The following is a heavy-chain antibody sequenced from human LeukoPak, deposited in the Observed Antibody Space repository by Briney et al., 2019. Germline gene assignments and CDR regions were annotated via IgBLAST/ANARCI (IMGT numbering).Heavy chain of an antibody. CDR1: GYKLTSHG. CDR2: IGPYNGNT. D-gene: IGHD6-13*01. J-gene: IGHJ3*02. Sequence: ASVKVSCKSSGYKLTSHGISWVRQAPGQGLEWMGWIGPYNGNTKYAQKFQGRVTVTTDTSTSTAYMELRSLRSDDTAVYYCARAAAAGGSAFDIWGQGTMVTVSS. CDR3: ARAAAAGGSAFDI. V-gene: IGHV1-18*01.